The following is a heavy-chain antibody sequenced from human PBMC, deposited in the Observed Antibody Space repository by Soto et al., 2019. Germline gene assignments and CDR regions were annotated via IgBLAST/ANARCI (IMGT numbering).Heavy chain of an antibody. D-gene: IGHD6-13*01. CDR2: IYTSGST. CDR3: ARDFLTRPQPAAGTIRYYYYGMDV. V-gene: IGHV4-4*07. CDR1: GGSISSYY. J-gene: IGHJ6*02. Sequence: AXATLTLTGTVSGGSISSYYWSWIRQPSGKGLEWMGRIYTSGSTNYNPSLKSRVTMSVDTSKNQFSLKLSSVTAADTAVYYCARDFLTRPQPAAGTIRYYYYGMDVWGQGTTVTVSS.